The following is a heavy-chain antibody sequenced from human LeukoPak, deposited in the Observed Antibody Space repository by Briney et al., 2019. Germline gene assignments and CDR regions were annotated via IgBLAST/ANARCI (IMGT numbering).Heavy chain of an antibody. CDR2: MNIDGSQR. J-gene: IGHJ4*02. CDR1: GFTFSNAW. Sequence: GGSLRLSCAASGFTFSNAWMTWVRQTPGKGLELVSNMNIDGSQRYHAYSVEGRFTISRDNVKNTLYLQMNSLRVEDTAVYYCARDPGWGALDYWGQGALVIVSS. V-gene: IGHV3-7*03. CDR3: ARDPGWGALDY. D-gene: IGHD3-16*01.